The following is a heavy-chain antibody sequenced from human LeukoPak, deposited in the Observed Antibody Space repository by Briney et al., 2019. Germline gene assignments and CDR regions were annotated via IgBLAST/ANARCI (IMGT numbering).Heavy chain of an antibody. CDR2: INPNSGGT. Sequence: ASVKVSCKASGYAFTCYYMHWVRPAPGQGRGWMGWINPNSGGTNYAQKFQGRVTTTRDTSISTAYMELSRLRSDDTAVYYCAREEPIFGEFNYYGMDVWGQGTTVTVSS. D-gene: IGHD3-10*02. J-gene: IGHJ6*02. CDR1: GYAFTCYY. CDR3: AREEPIFGEFNYYGMDV. V-gene: IGHV1-2*02.